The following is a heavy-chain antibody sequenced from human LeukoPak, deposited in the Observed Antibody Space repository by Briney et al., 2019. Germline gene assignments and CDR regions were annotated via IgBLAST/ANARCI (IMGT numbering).Heavy chain of an antibody. Sequence: PSETLSLTCTVSGGSISSGGYYWSWIRQPPGKGLEWIGYIYHSGSTYYNPSLKSRVTISVDRSKNQFSLKLSSVTAADTAVYYCARWCTDSTSCKLSDWFDPWGQGTLVTVSS. CDR2: IYHSGST. J-gene: IGHJ5*02. CDR1: GGSISSGGYY. V-gene: IGHV4-30-2*01. D-gene: IGHD2-2*01. CDR3: ARWCTDSTSCKLSDWFDP.